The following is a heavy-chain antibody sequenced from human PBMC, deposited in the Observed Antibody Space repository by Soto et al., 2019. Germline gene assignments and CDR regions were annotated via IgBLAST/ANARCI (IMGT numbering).Heavy chain of an antibody. V-gene: IGHV3-15*07. J-gene: IGHJ4*02. CDR1: GFTFTNAW. CDR3: TTDIMPWFGPRDY. D-gene: IGHD3-10*01. Sequence: PGGSLRLSCAASGFTFTNAWTNWVRQAPGKGLEWVGHIKTKNEGGATDYAAPVKGRFTISRDDSKNTVYLQMNSLKSEDTAVYYCTTDIMPWFGPRDYWGQGTLVTVSS. CDR2: IKTKNEGGAT.